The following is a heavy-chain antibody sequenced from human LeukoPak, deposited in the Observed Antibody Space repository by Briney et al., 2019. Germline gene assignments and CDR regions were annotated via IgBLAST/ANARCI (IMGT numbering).Heavy chain of an antibody. CDR2: IYHSESP. CDR3: ARVSSGNLAFDI. J-gene: IGHJ3*02. CDR1: GGSFSGYY. Sequence: SETLSLTCAVYGGSFSGYYWGWIRQAPGKGLEWIGNIYHSESPYYTPSLKSRVTISVDTSKNQFSLKLSSVTAADTAMYYCARVSSGNLAFDIWGQGTVVTVSS. V-gene: IGHV4-34*01. D-gene: IGHD4-23*01.